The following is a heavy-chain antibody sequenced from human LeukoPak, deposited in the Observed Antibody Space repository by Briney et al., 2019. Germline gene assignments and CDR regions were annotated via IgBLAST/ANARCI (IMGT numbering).Heavy chain of an antibody. Sequence: PGGSLRLSCAASGFTFDDYGMSWVRQAPGKGLEWVSGLNWNGGSTGYADSVKGRFTISRDNAKNSLYLQMSSLRAEDTAVYYCATYSGYDYFDYWGQGTLVTVSS. J-gene: IGHJ4*02. CDR1: GFTFDDYG. V-gene: IGHV3-20*04. D-gene: IGHD5-12*01. CDR2: LNWNGGST. CDR3: ATYSGYDYFDY.